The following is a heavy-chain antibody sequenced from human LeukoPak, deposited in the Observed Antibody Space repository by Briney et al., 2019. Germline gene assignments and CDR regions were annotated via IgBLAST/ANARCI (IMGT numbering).Heavy chain of an antibody. Sequence: ASVKVSCKASGYTFTSYGISWVRQAPGQGLEWMGWISAYNGNTNYAQKLQGRVTMTTDTSTSTAYMELRSLRSDDTAVYYCARPRYCSGGSCYGDWFDPWGQGTLVTVS. D-gene: IGHD2-15*01. CDR1: GYTFTSYG. J-gene: IGHJ5*02. CDR2: ISAYNGNT. CDR3: ARPRYCSGGSCYGDWFDP. V-gene: IGHV1-18*01.